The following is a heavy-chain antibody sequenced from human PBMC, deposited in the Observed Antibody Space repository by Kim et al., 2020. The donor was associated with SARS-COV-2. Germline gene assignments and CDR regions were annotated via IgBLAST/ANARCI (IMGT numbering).Heavy chain of an antibody. V-gene: IGHV3-30*04. J-gene: IGHJ4*02. D-gene: IGHD6-19*01. CDR2: ISYDGSNK. CDR3: ARDSGEAFDY. CDR1: GFTFSSYA. Sequence: GGSLRLSCAASGFTFSSYAMHWVRQAPGKGLEWVAVISYDGSNKYYADSVKGRFTISRDNSKNTLYLQMNSLRAEDTAVYYCARDSGEAFDYWGQGTLVTVSS.